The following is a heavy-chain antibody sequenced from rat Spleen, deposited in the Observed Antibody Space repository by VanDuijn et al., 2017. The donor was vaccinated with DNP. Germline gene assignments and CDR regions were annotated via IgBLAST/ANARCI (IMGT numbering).Heavy chain of an antibody. D-gene: IGHD1-1*01. CDR1: GFSLTDYS. J-gene: IGHJ4*01. Sequence: QVLLKESRPGLVQPSQSLSLTCPVSGFSLTDYSVHWVLQPPGKSLEWMGRIRTNGITDYNSALTSRLSISRDTSKSQVFLKMNSLQTDDTAIYFCTRETAEFTVGPMDAWGQGTSVTVSS. V-gene: IGHV2-19*01. CDR3: TRETAEFTVGPMDA. CDR2: IRTNGIT.